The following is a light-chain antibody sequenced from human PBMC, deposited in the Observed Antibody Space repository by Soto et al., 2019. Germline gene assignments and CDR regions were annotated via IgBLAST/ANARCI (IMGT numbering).Light chain of an antibody. CDR3: QQYNSYSLT. Sequence: DIQMTQSPSTLAASVGDRVTITCRASESISSWLAWYQQKPGKAPKLLIYKASILESGVPSRFSGSGSGTEFTLTISSLQPDDFATYYCQQYNSYSLTFGGGTTVEIK. J-gene: IGKJ4*01. V-gene: IGKV1-5*03. CDR1: ESISSW. CDR2: KAS.